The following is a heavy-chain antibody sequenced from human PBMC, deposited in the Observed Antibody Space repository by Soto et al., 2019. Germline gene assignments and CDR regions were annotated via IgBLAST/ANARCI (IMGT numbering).Heavy chain of an antibody. D-gene: IGHD6-13*01. CDR2: IYPGDSDT. Sequence: XESLKISCKGCGYSFTSYWIGWVRQMPGKGLEWMGIIYPGDSDTRYSPSFQGQVTISADKSISTAYLQWSSLKASDTAMYYCARHPYSSSWYSWFDHSGQGTLVTVSS. J-gene: IGHJ5*02. CDR1: GYSFTSYW. V-gene: IGHV5-51*01. CDR3: ARHPYSSSWYSWFDH.